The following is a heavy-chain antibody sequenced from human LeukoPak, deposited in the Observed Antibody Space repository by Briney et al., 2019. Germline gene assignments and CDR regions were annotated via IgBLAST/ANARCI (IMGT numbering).Heavy chain of an antibody. CDR3: ARGNAFDV. Sequence: SETLSLTCSVSGYPIKNGYYWDWIRQAPGKGLEWLGSILHTGKTFYNPSLQSRLTLSVDTSKNQFSLNLRSVTASDTAVYYCARGNAFDVWGQGTMVTVSS. CDR2: ILHTGKT. V-gene: IGHV4-38-2*02. J-gene: IGHJ3*01. CDR1: GYPIKNGYY.